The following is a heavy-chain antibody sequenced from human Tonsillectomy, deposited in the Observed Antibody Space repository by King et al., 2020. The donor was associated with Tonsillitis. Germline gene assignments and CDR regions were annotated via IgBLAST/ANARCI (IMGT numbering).Heavy chain of an antibody. CDR1: GFTVSSNY. CDR3: ARAFHTYFDY. D-gene: IGHD3-16*01. V-gene: IGHV3-53*01. J-gene: IGHJ4*02. CDR2: IYTVGST. Sequence: VQLVESGGGLIQPGGSLRLSCAASGFTVSSNYMSWVRQAPGKGLEWVSVIYTVGSTYYTGSVKGRFTISRDNSKNTLYLQMNSLRAEDTAVYYCARAFHTYFDYWGQGTLVTVSS.